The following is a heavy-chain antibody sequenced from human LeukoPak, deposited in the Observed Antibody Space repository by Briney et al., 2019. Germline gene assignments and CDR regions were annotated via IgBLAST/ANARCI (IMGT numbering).Heavy chain of an antibody. CDR1: GFTFSSYS. CDR2: FSSSCSYI. Sequence: GGSLRLSCAASGFTFSSYSMNWVRQAPGKGLEWVPSFSSSCSYIYYADSVKGRFHISRDNAKDSLYLQMNSLRAEDTAVYYCARVSGSSSYYFDYWGQGTLVTVSS. V-gene: IGHV3-21*01. D-gene: IGHD1-26*01. J-gene: IGHJ4*02. CDR3: ARVSGSSSYYFDY.